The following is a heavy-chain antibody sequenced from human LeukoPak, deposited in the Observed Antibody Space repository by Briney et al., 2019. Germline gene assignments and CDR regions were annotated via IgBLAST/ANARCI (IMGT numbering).Heavy chain of an antibody. CDR2: ISAYNGNT. J-gene: IGHJ4*02. CDR1: GYTFTSYG. Sequence: GASVKVSCKASGYTFTSYGISWVRQAPGQGLEWMGWISAYNGNTNYTQKLQGRVTMTTDTSTSTAYMELRSLRSDDTAVYYCARVSSPNFGVVPAATPLGYWGQGTLVTVSS. CDR3: ARVSSPNFGVVPAATPLGY. D-gene: IGHD2-2*01. V-gene: IGHV1-18*01.